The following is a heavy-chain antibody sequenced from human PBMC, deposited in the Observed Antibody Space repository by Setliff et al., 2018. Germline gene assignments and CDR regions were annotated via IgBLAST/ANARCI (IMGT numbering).Heavy chain of an antibody. V-gene: IGHV3-30*02. Sequence: PGGSLRLSCAASGFAFSAYSMHWVRQAPGKGLEWEAFIQYDGSDKYYADSVKGRFTISRDNSKNTMFLQMNSLRPDDTAVYYCARDVGFYGESDWGQGTLVTVSS. CDR1: GFAFSAYS. CDR3: ARDVGFYGESD. D-gene: IGHD4-17*01. J-gene: IGHJ4*02. CDR2: IQYDGSDK.